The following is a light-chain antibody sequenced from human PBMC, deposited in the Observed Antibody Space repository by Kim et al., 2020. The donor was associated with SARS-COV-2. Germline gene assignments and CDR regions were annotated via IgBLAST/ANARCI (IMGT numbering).Light chain of an antibody. V-gene: IGLV3-19*01. CDR2: GKN. CDR3: NARDSSGNHVV. J-gene: IGLJ2*01. Sequence: ALGQTVRTTGRGASLRSNYASWYQQKPGQAPVLVIYGKNNRPSGIPDRFSGSSSGNTASLTITGAQAEDEADYYCNARDSSGNHVVFGGGTQLTVL. CDR1: SLRSNY.